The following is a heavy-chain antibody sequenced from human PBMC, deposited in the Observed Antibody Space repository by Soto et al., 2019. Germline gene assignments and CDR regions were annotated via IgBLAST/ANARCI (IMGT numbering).Heavy chain of an antibody. J-gene: IGHJ4*01. CDR3: TTDSYSTIIKVRFDY. CDR1: GFTFSNAW. CDR2: IKSKTDGGTT. V-gene: IGHV3-15*01. Sequence: PGGSLRLSCAASGFTFSNAWMSWVRQAPGKGLEWVGRIKSKTDGGTTDYAAPVKGRFTISRDDSNNTLYLQMNSLKTEDTAVYYCTTDSYSTIIKVRFDYWDHGTRVTVSS. D-gene: IGHD2-8*01.